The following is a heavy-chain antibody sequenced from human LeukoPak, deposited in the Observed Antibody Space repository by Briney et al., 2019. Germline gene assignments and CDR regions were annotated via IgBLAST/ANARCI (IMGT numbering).Heavy chain of an antibody. J-gene: IGHJ4*02. CDR2: ISSSSSTI. CDR1: GFTFSSYS. Sequence: PGGSLRLSCAASGFTFSSYSMNWVRQAPGKGLEWVSYISSSSSTIYYADSVKGRFTISRDNAKNSLYLQMNSLRAEDTAVYYCARDSSSSWYDLSDYWGQGTLVTVSS. CDR3: ARDSSSSWYDLSDY. V-gene: IGHV3-48*01. D-gene: IGHD6-13*01.